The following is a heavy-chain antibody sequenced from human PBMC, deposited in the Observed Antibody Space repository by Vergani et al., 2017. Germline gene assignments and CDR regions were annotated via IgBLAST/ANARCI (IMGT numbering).Heavy chain of an antibody. CDR2: IIPIFGTA. CDR1: GGTFSSYA. V-gene: IGHV1-69*01. CDR3: ALAESSTSCINSGCITPETGSWFDP. Sequence: QVQLVQSGAEVKKPGSSVKVSCKASGGTFSSYAISWVRQAPGQGLEWMGGIIPIFGTANYAQKFQGRVTITADESTSTAYMELSSLRSEDTAMYYCALAESSTSCINSGCITPETGSWFDPWGQGTLVTVSS. D-gene: IGHD2-2*01. J-gene: IGHJ5*02.